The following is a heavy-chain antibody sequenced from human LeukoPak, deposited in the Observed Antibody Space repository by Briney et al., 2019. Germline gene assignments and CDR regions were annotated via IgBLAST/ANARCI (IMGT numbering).Heavy chain of an antibody. J-gene: IGHJ6*03. Sequence: PGGSLRLSCAASGFTFSSYAMHWVRQAPGKGLEWVAVISYDGSNKYYADSVKGRFTISRDNSKNTLYLQMNSLRAEDTAVYYCAREVVVVAAYYYYYMDVWGKGTTVTVSS. CDR2: ISYDGSNK. D-gene: IGHD2-15*01. CDR3: AREVVVVAAYYYYYMDV. V-gene: IGHV3-30-3*01. CDR1: GFTFSSYA.